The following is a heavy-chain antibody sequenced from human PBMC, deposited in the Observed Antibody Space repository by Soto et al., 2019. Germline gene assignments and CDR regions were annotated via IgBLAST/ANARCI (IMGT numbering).Heavy chain of an antibody. V-gene: IGHV4-31*01. Sequence: QVQLQESGPGLVKPSQTLSLTCTVSGGSISSGVYYWSWIRQHPGKGLEWIGYIYYSGSTYYNPSLKSPIHISVDSSKNQFSLNLISVTAADTAVFYCARSSGLEYDSSGYSYYFDYWGQGTLVTVSS. D-gene: IGHD3-22*01. J-gene: IGHJ4*02. CDR1: GGSISSGVYY. CDR3: ARSSGLEYDSSGYSYYFDY. CDR2: IYYSGST.